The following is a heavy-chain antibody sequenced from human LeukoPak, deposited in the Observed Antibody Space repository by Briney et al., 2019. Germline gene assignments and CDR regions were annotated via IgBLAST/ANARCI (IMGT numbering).Heavy chain of an antibody. D-gene: IGHD6-19*01. J-gene: IGHJ4*02. CDR2: ISYDGSYK. CDR3: ARDRSLGDYSSAWFDFDY. CDR1: GFTFSSYT. V-gene: IGHV3-30*04. Sequence: GMSLRLSCAASGFTFSSYTIHWVRQAPGKGLEWVAVISYDGSYKYYADCVKGRFTIYRDNYKNTLYLQMNSLRGEDTAVYYCARDRSLGDYSSAWFDFDYWGQGTLVTVSS.